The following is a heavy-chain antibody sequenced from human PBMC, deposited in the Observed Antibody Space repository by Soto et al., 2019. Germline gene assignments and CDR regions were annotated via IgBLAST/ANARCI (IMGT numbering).Heavy chain of an antibody. V-gene: IGHV1-18*04. D-gene: IGHD6-13*01. Sequence: ASVKVSCKASGYTFTSYGISRVRQAPGQGLEWMGWISAYNGNTNYAQKLQGRVTMTTDTSTSTAYMELRSLRSDDTAVYYCARGEYSSSWVHYYGMDVWGQGTTVTVSS. CDR2: ISAYNGNT. J-gene: IGHJ6*02. CDR1: GYTFTSYG. CDR3: ARGEYSSSWVHYYGMDV.